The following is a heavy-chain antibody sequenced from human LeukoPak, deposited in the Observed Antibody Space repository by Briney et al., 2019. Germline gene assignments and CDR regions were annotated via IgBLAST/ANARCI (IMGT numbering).Heavy chain of an antibody. CDR2: TSYDGSNK. CDR1: GFTFSSYG. D-gene: IGHD3-3*01. Sequence: QAGGSLRLSCAASGFTFSSYGMHWVRQAPGKGLEWVAVTSYDGSNKYYADSVKGRFTISRDNSKNTLYLQMNSLRAEDTAVYYCAKVFWSGYYSSNPFFDYWGQGTLVTVSS. CDR3: AKVFWSGYYSSNPFFDY. V-gene: IGHV3-30*18. J-gene: IGHJ4*02.